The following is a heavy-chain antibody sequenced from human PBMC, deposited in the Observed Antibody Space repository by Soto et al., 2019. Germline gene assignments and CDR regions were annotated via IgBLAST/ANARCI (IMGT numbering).Heavy chain of an antibody. CDR2: ISWNSGSI. Sequence: EVQLVESGGGLVQPGRSLRLSCAASGFTFDDYAMHWVRQAPGKGLEWVSGISWNSGSIGYADSVKGRFTISRDNAKNSLYLQINSLRAEDTALYYCAKDGTDYYGSGSYWFYYFDYWGQGTLVTVSS. J-gene: IGHJ4*02. CDR1: GFTFDDYA. CDR3: AKDGTDYYGSGSYWFYYFDY. V-gene: IGHV3-9*01. D-gene: IGHD3-10*01.